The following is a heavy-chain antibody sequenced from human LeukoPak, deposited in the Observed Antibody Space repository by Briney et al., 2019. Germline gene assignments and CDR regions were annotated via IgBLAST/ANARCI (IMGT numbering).Heavy chain of an antibody. Sequence: GGSLRLSCAASGFTFSSYGMHWVRQAPGKGLEWVAFIRYDGSNKYYADSVKGRFTISRDNSKSTPNLQMNSLRAEDTAVYYCAKDPRSKYDSSGYRAHFDYWGQGTLVTVSS. J-gene: IGHJ4*02. CDR2: IRYDGSNK. CDR1: GFTFSSYG. V-gene: IGHV3-30*02. D-gene: IGHD3-22*01. CDR3: AKDPRSKYDSSGYRAHFDY.